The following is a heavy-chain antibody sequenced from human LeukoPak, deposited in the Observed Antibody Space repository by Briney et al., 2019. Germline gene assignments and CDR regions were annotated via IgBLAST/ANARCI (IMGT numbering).Heavy chain of an antibody. CDR1: GGSISSYY. Sequence: SETLSLTCSVSGGSISSYYWSWIRQPPGKGLEWIGYIYYSGSTNYNPSLKSRVTISVDTSKNQFSLRLSSVTAADTAVYYCARVTGYIVEDYFDYWGEGTLVTVSS. V-gene: IGHV4-59*01. J-gene: IGHJ4*02. D-gene: IGHD3-22*01. CDR3: ARVTGYIVEDYFDY. CDR2: IYYSGST.